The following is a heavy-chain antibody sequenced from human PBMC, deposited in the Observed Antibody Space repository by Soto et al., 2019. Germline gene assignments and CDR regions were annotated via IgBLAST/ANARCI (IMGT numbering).Heavy chain of an antibody. D-gene: IGHD2-2*01. CDR2: IGTAGDT. J-gene: IGHJ6*02. Sequence: DVQLVESGGGLVQPGGSLRLSCAASGFAFSMYDMHWVRQVARKGLEWVSAIGTAGDTLYAGSVKGRFSASRENAKNSLYLQMNSLRAGDTAVYYCARDKGLCSSASCPNKIYHFAMDVWGLGTTVIVSS. CDR3: ARDKGLCSSASCPNKIYHFAMDV. CDR1: GFAFSMYD. V-gene: IGHV3-13*01.